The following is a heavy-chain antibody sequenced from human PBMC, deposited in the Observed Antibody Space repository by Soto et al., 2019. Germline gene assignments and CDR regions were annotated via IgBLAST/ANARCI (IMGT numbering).Heavy chain of an antibody. CDR3: ARGGGYGGQYYYGMDV. D-gene: IGHD3-16*01. CDR1: GLTFSDYY. J-gene: IGHJ6*02. V-gene: IGHV3-11*01. CDR2: ITSSGRTI. Sequence: GGSLRLSCAPSGLTFSDYYMSWIRQAPGKGLEWVSYITSSGRTIFYADSVKGRFTISRDNAKNSLYLQMNSLRAEDTAVYYCARGGGYGGQYYYGMDVWGQGTTVTVSS.